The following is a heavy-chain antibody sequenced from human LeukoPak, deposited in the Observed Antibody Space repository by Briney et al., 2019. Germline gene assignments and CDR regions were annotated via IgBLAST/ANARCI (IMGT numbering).Heavy chain of an antibody. CDR1: GFTFSSYA. CDR2: ISYDGSNK. CDR3: AKAPVTTCSGTFCYPFDY. D-gene: IGHD2-15*01. J-gene: IGHJ4*02. V-gene: IGHV3-30*04. Sequence: PGGSLRLSCAASGFTFSSYAMHWVRQAPGKGLEWVAVISYDGSNKYYADSVRGRLTISRDSSKNTLYLQMSSLRAEDAGVYYCAKAPVTTCSGTFCYPFDYWGQGTLVTVSS.